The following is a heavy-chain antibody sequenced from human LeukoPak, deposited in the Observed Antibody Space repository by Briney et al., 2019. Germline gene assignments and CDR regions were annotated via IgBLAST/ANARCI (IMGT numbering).Heavy chain of an antibody. CDR2: IRYDGSNK. J-gene: IGHJ4*02. V-gene: IGHV3-30*02. CDR3: ANQSPPFELLQIAYCDY. CDR1: GFTFSSYC. Sequence: GGSLSPACAASGFTFSSYCMHWVRQAPGKGLEWVAFIRYDGSNKYYADSVKGRFTISRDNSKNTLYLQMNSLRAEDTAVYYCANQSPPFELLQIAYCDYWGQGNLVTVSS. D-gene: IGHD1-26*01.